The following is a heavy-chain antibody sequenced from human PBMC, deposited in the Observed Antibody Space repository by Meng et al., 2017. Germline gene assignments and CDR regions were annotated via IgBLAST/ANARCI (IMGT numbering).Heavy chain of an antibody. Sequence: QVQLVQSGAEVKKTGSPVKVSWQAFGCPFNRDAISWVRPAPGQGLEWMGRIIPILGIANYAQKFQGRVTITADKSTSTAYMELSSLRSEDTAVYYCASRVAYYYDSSGYYKNWYFDLWGRGTLVTVSS. D-gene: IGHD3-22*01. CDR3: ASRVAYYYDSSGYYKNWYFDL. CDR1: GCPFNRDA. CDR2: IIPILGIA. J-gene: IGHJ2*01. V-gene: IGHV1-69*02.